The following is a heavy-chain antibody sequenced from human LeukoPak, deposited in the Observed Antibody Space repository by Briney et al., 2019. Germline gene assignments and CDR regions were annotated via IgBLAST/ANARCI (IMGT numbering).Heavy chain of an antibody. J-gene: IGHJ4*02. V-gene: IGHV4-34*01. CDR3: ARGGEDYYDSSGYYPFDY. Sequence: PSETLSLTCAVYGGSFSGYYWSWIRQPPGKELEWIGEINHSGSTNYNPSLKSRVTISVDTSKNQFSLKLSSVTAADTAVYYCARGGEDYYDSSGYYPFDYWGQGTLVTVSS. CDR2: INHSGST. D-gene: IGHD3-22*01. CDR1: GGSFSGYY.